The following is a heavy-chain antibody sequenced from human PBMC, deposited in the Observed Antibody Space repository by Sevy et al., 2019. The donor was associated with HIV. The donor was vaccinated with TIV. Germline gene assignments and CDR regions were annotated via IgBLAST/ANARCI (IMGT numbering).Heavy chain of an antibody. J-gene: IGHJ4*01. CDR1: GFTFSSYA. CDR2: ISGSGGST. Sequence: GGSLRLSCAASGFTFSSYAMSWVRQAPGKGLEWVSAISGSGGSTYYADSVKGRFTISRDNSKNTLYLQMNSLRAEDTAVYYCAKDRTGITMVRGAPDYWGHGTLVTVSS. V-gene: IGHV3-23*01. CDR3: AKDRTGITMVRGAPDY. D-gene: IGHD3-10*01.